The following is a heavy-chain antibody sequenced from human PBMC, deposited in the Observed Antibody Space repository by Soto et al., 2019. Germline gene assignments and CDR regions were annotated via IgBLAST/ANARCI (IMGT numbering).Heavy chain of an antibody. V-gene: IGHV4-39*01. D-gene: IGHD5-18*01. CDR3: ARFSVPSMVNGGAQTN. J-gene: IGHJ4*02. CDR1: GGSISISSYY. CDR2: IYYSGST. Sequence: SETLSLTCTVSGGSISISSYYLGWIRQPPGKGLEWIGSIYYSGSTYYNPSLKSRVTISVDTSKNQFSLKLSSVTAADTAVYYCARFSVPSMVNGGAQTNWGQGTLVTVSS.